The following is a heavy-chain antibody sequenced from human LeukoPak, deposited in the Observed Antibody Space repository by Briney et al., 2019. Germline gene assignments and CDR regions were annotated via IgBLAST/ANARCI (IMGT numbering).Heavy chain of an antibody. CDR2: IIPIFGTA. CDR3: ARVSVTPGEYYYYYMDV. V-gene: IGHV1-69*05. Sequence: SVKVSCKASGGTFSNYAISWVRQAPGQGLEWMGGIIPIFGTANYAQKFQGRVTITTDESTSTAYMELSSLRSEDTAVYYCARVSVTPGEYYYYYMDVWGKGTTVTVSS. J-gene: IGHJ6*03. CDR1: GGTFSNYA. D-gene: IGHD4-23*01.